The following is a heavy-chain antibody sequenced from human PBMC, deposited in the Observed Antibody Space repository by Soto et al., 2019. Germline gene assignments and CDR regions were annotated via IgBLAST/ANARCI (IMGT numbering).Heavy chain of an antibody. V-gene: IGHV4-39*01. J-gene: IGHJ4*02. CDR1: GGSISISSYY. Sequence: SETLSLTCTVSGGSISISSYYWGWIRQPPGKGLEWIGSIYYSGSTYYNTYLKSRVNISVDTYKNQFYLKLSYVTAADTAVYYCASGLTGYYIFYWGQGTLVTVS. CDR3: ASGLTGYYIFY. D-gene: IGHD3-9*01. CDR2: IYYSGST.